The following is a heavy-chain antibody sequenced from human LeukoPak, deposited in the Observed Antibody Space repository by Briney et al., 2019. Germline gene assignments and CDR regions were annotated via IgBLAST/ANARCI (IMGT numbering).Heavy chain of an antibody. D-gene: IGHD3-9*01. CDR1: GYTFTGYY. J-gene: IGHJ5*02. CDR2: INPNSGGT. CDR3: ARAAHWTTIFGPTGTNWFDP. Sequence: ASVKVSCKASGYTFTGYYMHWVRQAPGQGLEWMGWINPNSGGTNYAQKFQGRVTMTRDTSISTAYMELSRLRSDDTAVYYCARAAHWTTIFGPTGTNWFDPWGQGTLVTVSS. V-gene: IGHV1-2*02.